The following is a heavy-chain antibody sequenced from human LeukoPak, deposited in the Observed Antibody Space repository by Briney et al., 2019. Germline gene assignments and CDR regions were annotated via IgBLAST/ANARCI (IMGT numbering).Heavy chain of an antibody. Sequence: ASVKVSCKASGSTFTSYGISWVRQAPGQGLEWMGWISAYNGNTNYAQKLQGRVTMTTDTSTSTAYMELRSLRSDDTAAYYCARDVMAVAGINAFDIWGQGTMVTVSS. CDR1: GSTFTSYG. J-gene: IGHJ3*02. CDR2: ISAYNGNT. CDR3: ARDVMAVAGINAFDI. D-gene: IGHD6-19*01. V-gene: IGHV1-18*01.